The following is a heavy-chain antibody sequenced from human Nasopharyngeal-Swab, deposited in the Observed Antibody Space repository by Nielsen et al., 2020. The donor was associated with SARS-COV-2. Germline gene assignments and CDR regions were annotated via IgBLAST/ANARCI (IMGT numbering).Heavy chain of an antibody. CDR2: ISSSSSKS. CDR1: EFTMSRNG. CDR3: ARDVAIVGATLDN. J-gene: IGHJ4*02. Sequence: GESLKISCAASEFTMSRNGMHWVRQAPGKGLEWLAYISSSSSKSYYADSVKGRFTISRDNPKSSLFLQMNSLRDEDTAVYYCARDVAIVGATLDNWGQGTLVTVSS. V-gene: IGHV3-48*02. D-gene: IGHD1-26*01.